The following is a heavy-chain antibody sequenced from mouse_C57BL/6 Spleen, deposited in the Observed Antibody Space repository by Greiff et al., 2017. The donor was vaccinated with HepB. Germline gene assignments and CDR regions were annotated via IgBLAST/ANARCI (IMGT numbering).Heavy chain of an antibody. CDR1: GFTFSDYG. CDR3: ARPFYYDYLSFAY. CDR2: ISSGSSTI. D-gene: IGHD2-4*01. Sequence: EVQGVESGGGLVKPGGSLKLSCAASGFTFSDYGMHWVRQAPEKGLEWVAYISSGSSTIYYADTVKGRFTISRDNAKNTLFLQITSLRSEDTAMYYCARPFYYDYLSFAYWGQGTLVTVSA. V-gene: IGHV5-17*01. J-gene: IGHJ3*01.